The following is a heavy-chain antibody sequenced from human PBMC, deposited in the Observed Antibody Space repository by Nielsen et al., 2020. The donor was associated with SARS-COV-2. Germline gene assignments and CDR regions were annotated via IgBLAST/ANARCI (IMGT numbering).Heavy chain of an antibody. CDR2: INPSGGNT. D-gene: IGHD1-26*01. J-gene: IGHJ5*02. V-gene: IGHV1-46*01. Sequence: ASVKVSCKASGYTFGTYYIPWVRQPPGPGLEWLVIINPSGGNTSYAEKFQGRVALTSNTSARTVYMELNSLRSEDTAVYYCARDSRVPSVGESATRWLYHWGQGTLVTVSS. CDR1: GYTFGTYY. CDR3: ARDSRVPSVGESATRWLYH.